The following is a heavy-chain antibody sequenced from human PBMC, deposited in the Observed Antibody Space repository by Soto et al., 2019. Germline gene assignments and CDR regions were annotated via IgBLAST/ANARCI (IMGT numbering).Heavy chain of an antibody. Sequence: SETLSLTCAVYGGSFSGYYWSWIRQPPGKGLEWIGEINHSGSTNYNPSLKSRVTISVDTSKNQFSLKLSSVTAADTAVYYCARGRTIFGVVIISGMDVWGQGTTVTVSS. J-gene: IGHJ6*02. CDR3: ARGRTIFGVVIISGMDV. V-gene: IGHV4-34*01. D-gene: IGHD3-3*01. CDR2: INHSGST. CDR1: GGSFSGYY.